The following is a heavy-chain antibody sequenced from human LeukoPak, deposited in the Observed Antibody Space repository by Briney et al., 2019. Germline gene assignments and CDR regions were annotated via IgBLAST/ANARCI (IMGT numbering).Heavy chain of an antibody. Sequence: SETLSLTCTVSGGSISSGSYYWIWIRQPAGKGLEWIGRIYASGSTNYNPSLKSRVTISIDTSKNQFSLKLSSVTAADTAVYYCARDRANAIFGEYYGMDVWGQGTTVTVSS. D-gene: IGHD3-3*01. CDR2: IYASGST. CDR3: ARDRANAIFGEYYGMDV. V-gene: IGHV4-61*02. J-gene: IGHJ6*02. CDR1: GGSISSGSYY.